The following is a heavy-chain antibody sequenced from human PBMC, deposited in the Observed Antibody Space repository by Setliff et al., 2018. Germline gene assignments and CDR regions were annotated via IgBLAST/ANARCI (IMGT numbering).Heavy chain of an antibody. D-gene: IGHD3-16*01. Sequence: GGSLRLSCAASGFTFSSYWMNWVRQAPGKGLEWVANIRKDGSGEHYVDSVKGRFTISRDNAKNSLYLQMNSLRAEDTAVYYCARGPRGQPSFDYWGQGALVTVSS. J-gene: IGHJ4*02. CDR2: IRKDGSGE. V-gene: IGHV3-7*01. CDR1: GFTFSSYW. CDR3: ARGPRGQPSFDY.